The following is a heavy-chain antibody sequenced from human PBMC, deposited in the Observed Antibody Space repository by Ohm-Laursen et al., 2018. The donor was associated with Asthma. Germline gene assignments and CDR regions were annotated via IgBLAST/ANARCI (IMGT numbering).Heavy chain of an antibody. Sequence: SLRLSCAASGFTVGSDYMTWVRQAPGKGLEWVSAIYSGGTTYYADSVRGRFTISRDNSKNTLYLQMNSLRAEDTAVYYCAKDLVDFWSGPFDYWGQGTLVTVSS. D-gene: IGHD3-3*01. V-gene: IGHV3-53*01. J-gene: IGHJ4*02. CDR1: GFTVGSDY. CDR2: IYSGGTT. CDR3: AKDLVDFWSGPFDY.